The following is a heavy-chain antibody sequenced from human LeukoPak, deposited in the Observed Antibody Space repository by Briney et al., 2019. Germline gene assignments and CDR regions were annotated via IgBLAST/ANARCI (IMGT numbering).Heavy chain of an antibody. CDR2: IHHSGNT. V-gene: IGHV4-30-4*01. CDR3: ARAVAATNSWYYFDY. J-gene: IGHJ4*02. Sequence: SQTLSLTCAVSGDSISSGDHYWSWIRQPPGKGLEWIGYIHHSGNTHYNPSLRSRAIISVDMSKNQFSLSLNSLTAADSAVYYCARAVAATNSWYYFDYWGRGTQVTVSS. D-gene: IGHD2-15*01. CDR1: GDSISSGDHY.